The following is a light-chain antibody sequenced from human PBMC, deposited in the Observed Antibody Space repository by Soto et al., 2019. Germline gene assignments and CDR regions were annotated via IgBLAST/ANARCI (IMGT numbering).Light chain of an antibody. CDR3: RHYNNWPPEP. Sequence: EIVMTQAPATLSVSPRERATLSCSASQSVSSRLAWYQQKRGQAPRLLIYDASTRATGIPARFSGSGSGTEFNPTISSLQSEDFAIYYCRHYNNWPPEPFGQGTKVDIK. V-gene: IGKV3-15*01. CDR1: QSVSSR. J-gene: IGKJ1*01. CDR2: DAS.